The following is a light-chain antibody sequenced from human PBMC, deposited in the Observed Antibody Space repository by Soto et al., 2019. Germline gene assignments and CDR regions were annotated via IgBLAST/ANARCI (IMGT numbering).Light chain of an antibody. CDR2: KAS. CDR1: QNINTW. CDR3: QQYNRYWT. V-gene: IGKV1-5*03. Sequence: DIQMTQSPCTLSASVGDRVTITCRASQNINTWLAWYQHKPGKAPKLLIYKASSLESGVPSRFSGSGSGTEFPLPISSLAPDDFATYYCQQYNRYWTLGPGIKVEVK. J-gene: IGKJ1*01.